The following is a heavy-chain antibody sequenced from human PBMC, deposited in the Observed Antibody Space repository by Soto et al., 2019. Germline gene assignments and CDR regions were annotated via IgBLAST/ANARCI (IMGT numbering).Heavy chain of an antibody. D-gene: IGHD2-15*01. Sequence: ASVKVSCKASGYTFTSYDINWVRQATGQGLEWMGWMNPNSGNTGYAQKFQGRVTMTRNTSISTAYMELSSLRSEDTAVYYCARGRTELWYAAVVVVAATFDYWGQGTLVTVSS. CDR2: MNPNSGNT. J-gene: IGHJ4*02. CDR3: ARGRTELWYAAVVVVAATFDY. CDR1: GYTFTSYD. V-gene: IGHV1-8*01.